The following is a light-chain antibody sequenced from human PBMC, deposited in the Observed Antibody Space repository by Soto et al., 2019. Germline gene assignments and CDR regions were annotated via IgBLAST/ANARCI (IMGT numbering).Light chain of an antibody. CDR3: QQYGSSLL. CDR2: GVY. CDR1: QSVSSN. Sequence: EIVMTQSPTILSVSPGERATLSCRASQSVSSNLAWYQQKPGQAPRLLIYGVYTRAPGIPARFSGSGSGTEFTLTISRLEPEDFAVYYCQQYGSSLLFGQGTKVEIK. J-gene: IGKJ1*01. V-gene: IGKV3D-15*01.